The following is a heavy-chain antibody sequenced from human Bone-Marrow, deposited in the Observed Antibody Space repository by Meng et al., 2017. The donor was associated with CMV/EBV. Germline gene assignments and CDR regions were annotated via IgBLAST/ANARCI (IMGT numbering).Heavy chain of an antibody. J-gene: IGHJ3*02. V-gene: IGHV4-59*01. Sequence: ESLKISCAASGFTFSSYSRNWVRQAPGKGLEWIGFISYSGSTNYNPSLKSRVTISADASKNQFPLKLSSVTAADTAVYYCARDSGSFYDWHVFDIWGQGTMVTVSS. D-gene: IGHD1-26*01. CDR1: GFTFSSYS. CDR2: ISYSGST. CDR3: ARDSGSFYDWHVFDI.